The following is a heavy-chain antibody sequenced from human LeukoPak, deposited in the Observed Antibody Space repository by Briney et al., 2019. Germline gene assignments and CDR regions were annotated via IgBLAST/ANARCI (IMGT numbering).Heavy chain of an antibody. CDR1: GYSIRTYI. Sequence: GESLKISCQGFGYSIRTYIISGGRQMPGKDPEWMGIIYPGDSDTRYSPSFKGQVTIAADKSINSAYLQWSSLKASDTALYYCARQGSTYDAFDIWGQGTMVTVS. CDR3: ARQGSTYDAFDI. CDR2: IYPGDSDT. J-gene: IGHJ3*02. D-gene: IGHD6-6*01. V-gene: IGHV5-51*01.